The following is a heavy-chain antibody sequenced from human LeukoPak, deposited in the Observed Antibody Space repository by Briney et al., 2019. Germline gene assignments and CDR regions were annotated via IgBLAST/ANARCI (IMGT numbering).Heavy chain of an antibody. CDR2: IYSGGST. J-gene: IGHJ4*02. Sequence: GGSLRLSCAASGFTVSSNYMSWVRQAPGKGLEWVSVIYSGGSTYYADSVKGRFTISRDNSKNTLYLQMNSLRAEDTAVYYCAKDKTYSSSSFFDYWGQGTLVTVSS. V-gene: IGHV3-53*05. CDR3: AKDKTYSSSSFFDY. CDR1: GFTVSSNY. D-gene: IGHD6-6*01.